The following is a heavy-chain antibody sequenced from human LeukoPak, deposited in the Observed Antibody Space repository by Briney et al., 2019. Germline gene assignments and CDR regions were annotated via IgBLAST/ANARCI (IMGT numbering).Heavy chain of an antibody. Sequence: GPSVKGSCKASGYTFTSYDINWVRQATGQGLEWMGWINPNSGNTGYAQKFQGRVTMTRNTPISTAYMELSSLRSEDTAVYYCARGLVIWFGDAFDIWGQGTMVTVSS. CDR1: GYTFTSYD. D-gene: IGHD3-10*01. J-gene: IGHJ3*02. CDR2: INPNSGNT. V-gene: IGHV1-8*01. CDR3: ARGLVIWFGDAFDI.